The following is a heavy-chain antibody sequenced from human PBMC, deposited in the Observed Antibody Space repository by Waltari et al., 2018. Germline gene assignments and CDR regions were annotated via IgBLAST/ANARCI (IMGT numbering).Heavy chain of an antibody. J-gene: IGHJ4*02. Sequence: QLQLQESGPGLVKPSETLSLTCTVSGGSISSSSYYWGWIRQPPGKGLEWIGSIYYSGSTNYNPSLKSRVTISVDTSKNQFSLKLSSVTAADTAVYYCAEGGGSYYDYWGQGTLVTVSS. D-gene: IGHD1-26*01. CDR3: AEGGGSYYDY. V-gene: IGHV4-39*07. CDR2: IYYSGST. CDR1: GGSISSSSYY.